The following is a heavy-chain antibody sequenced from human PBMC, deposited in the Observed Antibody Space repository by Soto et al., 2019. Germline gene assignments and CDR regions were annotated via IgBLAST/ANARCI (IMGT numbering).Heavy chain of an antibody. J-gene: IGHJ4*02. V-gene: IGHV1-18*01. Sequence: GASVKVSCTASVYTFTSYDINWVRQATGQGLEWMGWMNPNSGNTNYAQKLQGRVTMTTDTSTSTAYMELRSLRSDDTAVYYCATVAVGSSSIWGQGTLVTVSS. CDR2: MNPNSGNT. D-gene: IGHD6-13*01. CDR3: ATVAVGSSSI. CDR1: VYTFTSYD.